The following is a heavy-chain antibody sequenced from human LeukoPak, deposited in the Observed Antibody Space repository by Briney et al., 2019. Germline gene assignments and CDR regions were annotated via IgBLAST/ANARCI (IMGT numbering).Heavy chain of an antibody. V-gene: IGHV3-30*03. J-gene: IGHJ6*02. CDR1: GFTFSSYG. D-gene: IGHD3-16*01. CDR2: ISYDGSNK. CDR3: AQGGADYYYYDGMDV. Sequence: GGSLRLSCAASGFTFSSYGMHWVRQAQGQGLGLVAVISYDGSNKYYADSVKGRFTISRDNSKNTLYLQMNSLRAEDTAVYYCAQGGADYYYYDGMDVWGQGTTVTVSS.